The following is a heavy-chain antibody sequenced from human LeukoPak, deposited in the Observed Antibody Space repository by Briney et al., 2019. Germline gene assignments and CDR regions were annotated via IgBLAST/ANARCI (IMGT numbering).Heavy chain of an antibody. J-gene: IGHJ4*02. D-gene: IGHD2-2*01. CDR2: ISAYNGNT. Sequence: GASVKVSCEASGGTFSSYAISWVRQAPGQGLEWMGWISAYNGNTNYAQKLQGRVTMTTDTSTSTAYMELRSLRSDGTAVYYCARDPGLRYCSSTSCYDSYYFDYWGQGTLVTVSS. CDR3: ARDPGLRYCSSTSCYDSYYFDY. CDR1: GGTFSSYA. V-gene: IGHV1-18*01.